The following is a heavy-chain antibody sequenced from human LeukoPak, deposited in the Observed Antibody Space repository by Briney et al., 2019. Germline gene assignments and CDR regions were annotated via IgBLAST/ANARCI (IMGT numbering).Heavy chain of an antibody. CDR3: ARASPRYCSGGTCYSTSLPFDY. J-gene: IGHJ4*02. CDR1: GGSISTHY. Sequence: SETLSPTCTVSGGSISTHYWSWMRQPPGKGLEWIGYIYYSGSTNYNPSLKSRVTISVDTSKNQFSLRLGSVTAADTAVYYCARASPRYCSGGTCYSTSLPFDYWGQGTLVTVSS. D-gene: IGHD2-15*01. CDR2: IYYSGST. V-gene: IGHV4-59*11.